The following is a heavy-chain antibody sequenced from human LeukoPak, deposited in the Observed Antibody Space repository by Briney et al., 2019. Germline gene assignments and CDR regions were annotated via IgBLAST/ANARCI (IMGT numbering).Heavy chain of an antibody. Sequence: PGGSLRLSCEASGFTFNSYEMNWVRQAPGKGLEWISYISSSGSTKYYAESVEGRFTISRENAKTTLYLQMSSLRAEDTAIYYCARDGLVNSLDHWGQGTPVTVSS. CDR1: GFTFNSYE. J-gene: IGHJ5*02. CDR2: ISSSGSTK. CDR3: ARDGLVNSLDH. D-gene: IGHD3/OR15-3a*01. V-gene: IGHV3-48*03.